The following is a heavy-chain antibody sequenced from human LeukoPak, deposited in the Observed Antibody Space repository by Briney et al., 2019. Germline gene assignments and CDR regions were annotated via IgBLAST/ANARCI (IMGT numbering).Heavy chain of an antibody. CDR3: ATDRGAVAGTDYYYGMDV. D-gene: IGHD6-19*01. J-gene: IGHJ6*02. V-gene: IGHV1-24*01. CDR2: FDPEDGET. CDR1: GYTLTELS. Sequence: GASVKVSCKVSGYTLTELSMHWVRQAPGKGLEWMGGFDPEDGETIYAQKFKGRVTMTEDTSTDTAYMELSSLRSEDTAVYYCATDRGAVAGTDYYYGMDVWGQGTTVTVSS.